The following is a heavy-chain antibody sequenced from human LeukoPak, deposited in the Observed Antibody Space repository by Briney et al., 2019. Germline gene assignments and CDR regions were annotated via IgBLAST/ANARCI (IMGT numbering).Heavy chain of an antibody. J-gene: IGHJ5*02. V-gene: IGHV3-7*01. CDR2: INPDGSRT. Sequence: GGSLRLSCAASGFTFSSSWMAWVRQAPGKGLEWVANINPDGSRTDYIDSVKDRFTISRDNAKNSLYLQMNSLRAEDTAVYYCARDYYGSGSRQGFDPWGQGTLVTVSS. CDR3: ARDYYGSGSRQGFDP. CDR1: GFTFSSSW. D-gene: IGHD3-10*01.